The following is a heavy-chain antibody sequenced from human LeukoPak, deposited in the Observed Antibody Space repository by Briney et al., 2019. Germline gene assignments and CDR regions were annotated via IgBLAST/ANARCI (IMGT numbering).Heavy chain of an antibody. Sequence: GGSLRLSCAASGFTFSSYGMHWVRQAPGKGLEWVAVIWYDGSNKYYADSVKGRFTISRDNSKNTLYLQMSSLRAEDTAVYYCARDLVGSYFSIDYWGQGTLVTVSS. CDR1: GFTFSSYG. CDR3: ARDLVGSYFSIDY. CDR2: IWYDGSNK. J-gene: IGHJ4*02. D-gene: IGHD1-26*01. V-gene: IGHV3-33*01.